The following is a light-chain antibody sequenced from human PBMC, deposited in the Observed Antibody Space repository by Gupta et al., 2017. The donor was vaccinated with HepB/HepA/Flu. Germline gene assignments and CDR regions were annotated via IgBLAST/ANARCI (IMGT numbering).Light chain of an antibody. CDR1: QSLAHSDGSIY. Sequence: VLTQSPLSVTVTLGQPAYISCRSSQSLAHSDGSIYLNWLHQRPGQPPRLLIYEISKRGSGVPDRFSGSGTGTEFTLHISRVEAEDVGVFYCGQSEHCPHTFGQGTSVEIK. CDR2: EIS. CDR3: GQSEHCPHT. V-gene: IGKV2-24*01. J-gene: IGKJ1*01.